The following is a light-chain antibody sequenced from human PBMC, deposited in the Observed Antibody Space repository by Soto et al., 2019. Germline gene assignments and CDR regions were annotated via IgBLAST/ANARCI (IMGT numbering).Light chain of an antibody. Sequence: DIQMTQSPSSLSASVRDRVTITCRASQGISNYLAWYQQKPGKVPKLLIYAASTLQSGAPSRLSGSGSGTDFTLTISSLQPEDVATYYCQKYNSAPWTFGQGTKVEIK. CDR3: QKYNSAPWT. V-gene: IGKV1-27*01. J-gene: IGKJ1*01. CDR1: QGISNY. CDR2: AAS.